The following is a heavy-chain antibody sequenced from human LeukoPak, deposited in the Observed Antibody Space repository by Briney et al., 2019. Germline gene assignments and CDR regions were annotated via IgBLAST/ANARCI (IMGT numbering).Heavy chain of an antibody. D-gene: IGHD3-22*01. CDR1: GYLFSTSW. Sequence: GESLKISCKGSGYLFSTSWIAWVRQMPGKGLEWMGIVYPGDSGARYSPSFQGQVTMSADTSINTAYLQWSSLKASDTAIYYCARKSYYDSYQHAFDIWGQGTRVTVSS. J-gene: IGHJ3*02. CDR2: VYPGDSGA. V-gene: IGHV5-51*03. CDR3: ARKSYYDSYQHAFDI.